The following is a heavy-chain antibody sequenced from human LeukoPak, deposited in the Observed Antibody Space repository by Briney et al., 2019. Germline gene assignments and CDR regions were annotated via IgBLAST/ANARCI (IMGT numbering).Heavy chain of an antibody. J-gene: IGHJ4*02. CDR2: IRPTDGAT. CDR1: GYIFTDHF. CDR3: ARGRYRYSYDY. Sequence: AASVKVSCKASGYIFTDHFFHWVRQAPGQGLEWMGWIRPTDGATKVAQKFQGRVTLTRDTSISTVYMEMSGLRFDDTAMYYCARGRYRYSYDYWGQGTLVTVSS. D-gene: IGHD1-26*01. V-gene: IGHV1-2*02.